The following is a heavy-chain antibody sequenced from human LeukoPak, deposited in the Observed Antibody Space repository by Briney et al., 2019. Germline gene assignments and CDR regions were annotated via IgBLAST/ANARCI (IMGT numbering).Heavy chain of an antibody. CDR1: GFTFSSYT. Sequence: PGGSLRLSCAASGFTFSSYTMNWVRQAPGKGLEWVSSISSSSTFINYADSVKGRFTISRDNAKNSLFLEMNSLRAEDTAVYYCAREQGTHYYDSSGNYARSGAFDIWGQGTMVTVSS. V-gene: IGHV3-21*01. CDR2: ISSSSTFI. D-gene: IGHD3-22*01. CDR3: AREQGTHYYDSSGNYARSGAFDI. J-gene: IGHJ3*02.